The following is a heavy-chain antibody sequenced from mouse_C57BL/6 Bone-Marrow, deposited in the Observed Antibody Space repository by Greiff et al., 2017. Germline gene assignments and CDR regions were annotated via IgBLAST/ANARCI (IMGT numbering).Heavy chain of an antibody. D-gene: IGHD2-12*01. CDR2: IYPSDSET. CDR1: GYTFTSYW. Sequence: QVQLQQPGAELVRPGSSVKLSCKASGYTFTSYWMAWVKQRPGQGLEWIGNIYPSDSETNYNQKFKDKATLAVDKSSSTAYMQLSSLTSEESAVYYCARSLLYSSEGWFAYWGQGTLVTVSA. CDR3: ARSLLYSSEGWFAY. J-gene: IGHJ3*01. V-gene: IGHV1-61*01.